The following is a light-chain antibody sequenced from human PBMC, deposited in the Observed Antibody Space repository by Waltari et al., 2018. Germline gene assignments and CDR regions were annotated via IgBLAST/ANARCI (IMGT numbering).Light chain of an antibody. CDR3: QQYEGT. Sequence: ELVLTQSPGTLSLSPGERATLSCRASQSVSSSYLAWYQQKPGQAPRLLIYGASSRATGIPDRFSGSGSGTDFTLTISRLEPEDFAVYYCQQYEGTFGQGTKLEIK. V-gene: IGKV3-20*01. CDR1: QSVSSSY. J-gene: IGKJ2*01. CDR2: GAS.